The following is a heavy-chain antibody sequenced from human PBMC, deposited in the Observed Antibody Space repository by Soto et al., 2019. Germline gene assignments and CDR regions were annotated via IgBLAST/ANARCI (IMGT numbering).Heavy chain of an antibody. Sequence: QVQLVQSGAEVKKPGASVKVSCKASGYTFTSYGISWVRQAPGEGLEWMGWISAYNGNTKYAQKIQGRVTMTTETATSTAYMDLRSLRNDDTAVYYCARGTAFCSSTSCSGLDYWGQGTLVTVSS. D-gene: IGHD2-2*01. CDR3: ARGTAFCSSTSCSGLDY. V-gene: IGHV1-18*01. CDR2: ISAYNGNT. CDR1: GYTFTSYG. J-gene: IGHJ4*02.